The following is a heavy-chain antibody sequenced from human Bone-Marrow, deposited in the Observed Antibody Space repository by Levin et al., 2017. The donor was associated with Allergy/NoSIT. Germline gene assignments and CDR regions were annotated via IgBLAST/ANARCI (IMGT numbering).Heavy chain of an antibody. CDR3: ARAIYFYDNAAYPGVDY. CDR1: GDSIRTNNW. CDR2: IDHRGNT. J-gene: IGHJ4*02. V-gene: IGHV4-4*02. D-gene: IGHD3-22*01. Sequence: PSETLSLTCSVSGDSIRTNNWWTWVRQPPGKGLEWIGEIDHRGNTNYSPSLRSRVTMSVDKSKNQFSLRLTSVTAADTAIYYCARAIYFYDNAAYPGVDYWGQGTLVTVSS.